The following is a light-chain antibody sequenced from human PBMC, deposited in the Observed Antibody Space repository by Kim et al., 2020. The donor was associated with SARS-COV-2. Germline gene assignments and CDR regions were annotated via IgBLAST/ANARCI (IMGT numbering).Light chain of an antibody. Sequence: EIVLTQSPGTLSLSPGERATLSCRASQSVYSNYLAWYLQKPGQAPRLLIGASSRATGIPDRFSGSGSGTDFTLTINRLQPDDFAVYYCQQYGSSWTFGQGTKVDIK. CDR1: QSVYSNY. CDR3: QQYGSSWT. V-gene: IGKV3-20*01. CDR2: GAS. J-gene: IGKJ1*01.